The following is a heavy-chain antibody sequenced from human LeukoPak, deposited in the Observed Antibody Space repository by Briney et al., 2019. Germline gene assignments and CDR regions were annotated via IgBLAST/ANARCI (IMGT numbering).Heavy chain of an antibody. CDR1: GGSISSRSYF. D-gene: IGHD2-15*01. V-gene: IGHV4-39*01. J-gene: IGHJ1*01. Sequence: PSETLSLTCTVSGGSISSRSYFWGWIRQPPGKGLEWIGSIYYRGNTYYNPSLKSRVTISVDTSRNQFSLKVNSATAADTAIYYCASYCSGGSCPGYVQQWGQGTLVTVSS. CDR3: ASYCSGGSCPGYVQQ. CDR2: IYYRGNT.